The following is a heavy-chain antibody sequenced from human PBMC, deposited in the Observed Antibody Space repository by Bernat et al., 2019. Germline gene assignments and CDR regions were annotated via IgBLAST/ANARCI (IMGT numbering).Heavy chain of an antibody. CDR2: IYYSGST. CDR3: ARGSMVQGVTNWFDP. CDR1: GGSISSGGYY. Sequence: QVQLQESGPGLVKPSQTLSLTCTVSGGSISSGGYYWSWIRQHPGKGLEWIGYIYYSGSTYYNPSLKSRVTISVDTSKNQFSLKLSSVTAADTAVYYCARGSMVQGVTNWFDPWGQGTLVTVSS. D-gene: IGHD3-10*01. J-gene: IGHJ5*02. V-gene: IGHV4-31*03.